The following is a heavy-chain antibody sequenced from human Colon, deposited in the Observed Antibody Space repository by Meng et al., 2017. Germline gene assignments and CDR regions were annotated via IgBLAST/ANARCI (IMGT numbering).Heavy chain of an antibody. CDR2: ISTDGTRI. Sequence: GESLKISCAASGFTFSNYWMHWVRQAPGKGLEWVSHISTDGTRITYADSVKGRFTISRDNAKNTQYLQMNSLRAEDTAVYYCARSADYWGQGTLVTVSS. CDR1: GFTFSNYW. V-gene: IGHV3-74*01. CDR3: ARSADY. J-gene: IGHJ4*02.